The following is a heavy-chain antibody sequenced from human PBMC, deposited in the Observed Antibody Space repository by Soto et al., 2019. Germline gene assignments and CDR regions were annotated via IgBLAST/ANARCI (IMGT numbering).Heavy chain of an antibody. V-gene: IGHV5-10-1*01. CDR3: ARQASSTWFTDFDY. CDR1: GYNFTSYW. Sequence: PGASLKISCNGSGYNFTSYWITWVRQMPGKGLEWMGRIDPSDSYTNYSPSFQGHVTISTEKSISTAYLEWSSLKASDTAMFYCARQASSTWFTDFDYWGQGTLVTVSS. J-gene: IGHJ4*02. D-gene: IGHD6-13*01. CDR2: IDPSDSYT.